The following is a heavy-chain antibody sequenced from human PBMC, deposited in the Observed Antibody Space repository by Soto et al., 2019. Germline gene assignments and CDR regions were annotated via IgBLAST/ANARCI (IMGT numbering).Heavy chain of an antibody. CDR2: IKQDGSEK. Sequence: EVQLVESGGGLVQPGGSLRLSCAASGFSFTNYWMSWVRQAPAKGLEWVANIKQDGSEKYYVDSVKGRFTISRDNAKNSLYLQMNSLRAEDTAVYYCARVSYGDYYFDCWGQGTLVTVSS. V-gene: IGHV3-7*03. CDR3: ARVSYGDYYFDC. D-gene: IGHD4-17*01. CDR1: GFSFTNYW. J-gene: IGHJ4*02.